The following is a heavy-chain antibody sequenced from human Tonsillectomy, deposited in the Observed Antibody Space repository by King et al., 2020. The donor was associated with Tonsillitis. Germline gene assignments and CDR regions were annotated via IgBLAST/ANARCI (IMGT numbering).Heavy chain of an antibody. CDR2: IKQDGSEK. J-gene: IGHJ4*02. D-gene: IGHD6-13*01. CDR1: GFTFSSYW. CDR3: ARLWLRRNQQLVRVFDY. V-gene: IGHV3-7*01. Sequence: VQLVQSGGGLVQPGGSLRLSCAASGFTFSSYWMSWVRQAPGKGLEWVANIKQDGSEKYYVDSVKGRFTISRDNAKNSLYVQMNSLRAEDTAVYYCARLWLRRNQQLVRVFDYWGQGTLVTVSS.